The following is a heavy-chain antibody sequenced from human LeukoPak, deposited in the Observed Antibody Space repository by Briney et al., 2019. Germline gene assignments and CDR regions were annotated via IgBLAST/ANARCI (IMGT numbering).Heavy chain of an antibody. CDR2: IYHSGGT. D-gene: IGHD6-13*01. CDR3: ARDVGAGIAAAFDY. CDR1: GGSIRSYY. J-gene: IGHJ4*02. Sequence: SETLSLTCTVSGGSIRSYYWSCIRQPAGKGLEWIGRIYHSGGTNDNPSLKSRVTMSVDTSKNQFSLRLSSVTAADTAVYYCARDVGAGIAAAFDYWGQGTLVTVSS. V-gene: IGHV4-4*07.